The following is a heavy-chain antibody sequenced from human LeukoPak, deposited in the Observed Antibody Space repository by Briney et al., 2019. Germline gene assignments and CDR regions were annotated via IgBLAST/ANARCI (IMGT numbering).Heavy chain of an antibody. J-gene: IGHJ6*03. D-gene: IGHD1-14*01. CDR1: GGSISSYY. CDR3: ARDDHNYYYMDV. Sequence: PSETLSLTCTVSGGSISSYYWSWIRQPPGKGLEWIGYIYYSGSTNYNPSLKSRVTISVDTSKNQFSLKLSSVTAADTAVYYCARDDHNYYYMDVWGKGTTVTVTS. V-gene: IGHV4-59*01. CDR2: IYYSGST.